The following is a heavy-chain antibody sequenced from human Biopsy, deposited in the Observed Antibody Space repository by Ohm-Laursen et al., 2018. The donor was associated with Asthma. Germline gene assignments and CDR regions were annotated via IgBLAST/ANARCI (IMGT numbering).Heavy chain of an antibody. CDR1: RFTYE. CDR2: ISYDGSSI. CDR3: ARKIAARGGMGV. V-gene: IGHV3-30-3*01. J-gene: IGHJ6*02. Sequence: SLRLSCTASRFTYEMHWVRQAPGKGLEWVAVISYDGSSIYYADSVKGRFTISRDNSKNTLYLQMNSLRAEDTAVYYCARKIAARGGMGVWGQGTTVTVSS. D-gene: IGHD6-6*01.